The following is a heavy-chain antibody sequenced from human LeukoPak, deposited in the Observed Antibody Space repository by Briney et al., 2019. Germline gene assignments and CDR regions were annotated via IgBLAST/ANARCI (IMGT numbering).Heavy chain of an antibody. Sequence: SETLSLTCTVSGISITTSYWSWIRQPPWKGLGWIGLIHYSGSPTYNPSVKSRVTISIDTSKNQFSLHLNSVTAADTAVYYCARDIREVGESHYFDYWGQGILVTVTS. CDR1: GISITTSY. D-gene: IGHD1-26*01. V-gene: IGHV4-59*01. CDR3: ARDIREVGESHYFDY. J-gene: IGHJ4*02. CDR2: IHYSGSP.